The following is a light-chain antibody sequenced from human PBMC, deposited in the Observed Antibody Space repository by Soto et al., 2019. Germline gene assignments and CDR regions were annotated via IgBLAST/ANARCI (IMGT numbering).Light chain of an antibody. J-gene: IGKJ1*01. CDR3: EQHYGKSPPT. Sequence: MTNSPSTVCLSAGERATRSCRASKSGSSGFAWYQQKPGRAPRRLIYDASTREPGVPSRFRGSGSGTEFTLTINGLLDAEDATCYYEQHYGKSPPTFGQGTKVDIK. CDR2: DAS. CDR1: KSGSSG. V-gene: IGKV1-5*01.